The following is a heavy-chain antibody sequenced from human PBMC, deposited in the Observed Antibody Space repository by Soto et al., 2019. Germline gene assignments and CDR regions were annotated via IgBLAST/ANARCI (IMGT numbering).Heavy chain of an antibody. CDR2: IDPSDSYT. D-gene: IGHD6-19*01. J-gene: IGHJ6*02. Sequence: PGESLKISCKGSGYSFTSYWINWVRQMPGKGLEWMGRIDPSDSYTNYSPSFQGHVTISADKSISTAYLQWSSLKASDTAMYYCARGTDSSGWYRYYYYGMDVWGQGTTVTVSS. V-gene: IGHV5-10-1*01. CDR1: GYSFTSYW. CDR3: ARGTDSSGWYRYYYYGMDV.